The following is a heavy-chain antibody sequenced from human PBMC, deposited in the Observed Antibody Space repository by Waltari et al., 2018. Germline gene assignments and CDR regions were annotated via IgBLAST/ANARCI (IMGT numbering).Heavy chain of an antibody. D-gene: IGHD6-19*01. Sequence: EVQLVESGGGLVQPGGSLRLSCAASGFTFRSNWFAWVRQAPGSGLEVVANINQDGGETYYVDSVGGRFTIARDNARNSRYLQMDSLRDEDTALYYCARDRGWNTLDYWGQGTLVTVSS. CDR1: GFTFRSNW. CDR3: ARDRGWNTLDY. CDR2: INQDGGET. V-gene: IGHV3-7*04. J-gene: IGHJ4*02.